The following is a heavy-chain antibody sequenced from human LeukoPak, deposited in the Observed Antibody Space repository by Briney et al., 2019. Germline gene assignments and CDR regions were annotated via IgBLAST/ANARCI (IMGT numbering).Heavy chain of an antibody. CDR1: GYTFTSYG. D-gene: IGHD3-22*01. V-gene: IGHV1-18*01. CDR2: ISAYNGNT. CDR3: ARDPHYDSEGY. J-gene: IGHJ4*02. Sequence: APVKVSCKASGYTFTSYGISWLRQAPGQGLEGWGWISAYNGNTNYAQKLQGRVTMTTDTSTSTAYKQLRSLRSDDTAVYYCARDPHYDSEGYRGQGTQVTVSS.